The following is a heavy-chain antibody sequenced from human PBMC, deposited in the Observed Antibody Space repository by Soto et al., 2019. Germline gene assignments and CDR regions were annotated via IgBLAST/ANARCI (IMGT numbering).Heavy chain of an antibody. J-gene: IGHJ2*01. D-gene: IGHD3-22*01. V-gene: IGHV2-70*01. CDR1: GFSLSTSGMC. CDR3: ARGPQYYYDSSGPDWYFDL. CDR2: IDRDDDK. Sequence: SGPTLVNPTQTLTLTCTFSGFSLSTSGMCVSWIRQPPGKALEWLALIDRDDDKYYSTSLKTRLTISKDTSKNQVVLTMTNMDPVDTATYYCARGPQYYYDSSGPDWYFDLWGRGTLVTVSS.